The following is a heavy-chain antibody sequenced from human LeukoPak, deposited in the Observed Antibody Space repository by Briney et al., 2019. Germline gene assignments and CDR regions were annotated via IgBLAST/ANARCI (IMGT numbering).Heavy chain of an antibody. CDR3: ARDSSGSLDY. CDR1: GFTFSTYW. CDR2: INDDGRST. D-gene: IGHD1-26*01. J-gene: IGHJ4*02. V-gene: IGHV3-74*01. Sequence: GGSLRLSCAASGFTFSTYWMHWVRQAPGKGLVWVSRINDDGRSTSYADSVKGRFAISRDNNKNSLYLLMNSLRTEDTALYYCARDSSGSLDYWGQGTLVTVSS.